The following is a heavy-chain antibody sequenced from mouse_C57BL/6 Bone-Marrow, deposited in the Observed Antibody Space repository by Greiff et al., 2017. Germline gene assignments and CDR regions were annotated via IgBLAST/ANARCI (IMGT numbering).Heavy chain of an antibody. CDR3: ERGNLYYAMDY. J-gene: IGHJ4*01. D-gene: IGHD2-1*01. Sequence: EVQRVESGGGLVQPKGSLKLSCAASGFSFNTYAMNWVRQAPGKGLEWVARIRSKSNNYATYYADSVKDRFTISRDDSESMIYLQMKNCKTEDVAMYYCERGNLYYAMDYWGQGTSVTVSS. CDR2: IRSKSNNYAT. V-gene: IGHV10-1*01. CDR1: GFSFNTYA.